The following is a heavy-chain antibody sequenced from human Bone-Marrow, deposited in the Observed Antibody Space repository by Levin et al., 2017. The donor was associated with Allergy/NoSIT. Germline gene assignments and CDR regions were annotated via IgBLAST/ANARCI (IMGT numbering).Heavy chain of an antibody. CDR3: ARFHPYGSELYQFDY. V-gene: IGHV1-18*01. CDR1: GYTFNTYG. Sequence: ASVKVSCKASGYTFNTYGITWVRQAPGQGLEWMGWISAYNGNIDSAPKLQGRLTMTTDTSSSTAYMELRSLRSDDTAVYYCARFHPYGSELYQFDYWGQGTLVTVSS. D-gene: IGHD3-10*01. J-gene: IGHJ4*02. CDR2: ISAYNGNI.